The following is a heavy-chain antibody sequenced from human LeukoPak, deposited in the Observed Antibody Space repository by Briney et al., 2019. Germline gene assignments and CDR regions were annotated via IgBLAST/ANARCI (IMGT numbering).Heavy chain of an antibody. CDR1: GGSISSYY. CDR2: IYTSGST. CDR3: ARDTKWLLGYYYYGMDV. D-gene: IGHD3-22*01. V-gene: IGHV4-4*07. J-gene: IGHJ6*02. Sequence: SETLSLTCTVSGGSISSYYWSWIRQPAGKGLEWIGRIYTSGSTSYNPSLKSRVTMSVDTSKNQLSLKLSSVTAADTAVYYCARDTKWLLGYYYYGMDVWGQGTTVTVSS.